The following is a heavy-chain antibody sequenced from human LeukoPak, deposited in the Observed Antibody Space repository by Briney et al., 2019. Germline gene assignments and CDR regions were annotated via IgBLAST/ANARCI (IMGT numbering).Heavy chain of an antibody. CDR2: IFPGDSET. CDR1: GFSFTSYW. V-gene: IGHV5-51*01. CDR3: ARVGPTSGLLELGALDM. Sequence: GESLKISCKGSGFSFTSYWIAWVRQVPGKGLDSMGIIFPGDSETRYRPSFQGQVTISADKSINTASLQWTSLKASDTAIYYCARVGPTSGLLELGALDMWGQGTMVTVSS. D-gene: IGHD3-10*01. J-gene: IGHJ3*02.